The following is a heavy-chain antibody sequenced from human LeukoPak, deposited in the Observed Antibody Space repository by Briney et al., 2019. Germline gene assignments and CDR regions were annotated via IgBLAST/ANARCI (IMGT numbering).Heavy chain of an antibody. D-gene: IGHD2-21*02. CDR2: INPSGGST. V-gene: IGHV1-46*01. Sequence: ASVKVSCKASGYTFTSYYMHWVRQAPGQGLEWMGIINPSGGSTSYAQKFQGRVTMTRDMSTSTVYMELSSLRSEDTAVYYCASPARYCGGDCYYDAFDIWGQGTMVTVSS. CDR1: GYTFTSYY. J-gene: IGHJ3*02. CDR3: ASPARYCGGDCYYDAFDI.